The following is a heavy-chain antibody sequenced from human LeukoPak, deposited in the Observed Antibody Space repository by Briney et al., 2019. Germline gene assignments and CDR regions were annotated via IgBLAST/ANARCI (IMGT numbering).Heavy chain of an antibody. V-gene: IGHV4-30-4*07. CDR1: GGSISSGGYS. CDR3: ARGDDFWSGYRHYYYYYMDV. D-gene: IGHD3-3*01. Sequence: TSETLSLTCAVSGGSISSGGYSWSWIRQPPGKGLEWIGYIYYSGSTYYNPSLKSRVTISVDTSKNQFSLKLSSVTAADTAVYYCARGDDFWSGYRHYYYYYMDVWGKGTTVTVSS. CDR2: IYYSGST. J-gene: IGHJ6*03.